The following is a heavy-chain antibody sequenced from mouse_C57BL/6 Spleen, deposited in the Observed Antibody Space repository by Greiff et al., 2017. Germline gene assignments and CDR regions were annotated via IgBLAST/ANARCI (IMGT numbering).Heavy chain of an antibody. CDR1: GYSITSGYY. Sequence: EVQLQESGPSLVKPSQSLSLTCSVTGYSITSGYYWNWIRQFPGNKLEWMGYISYDGSNNYNPSLKNRISITRDTSKNQFFLKLNSVTTEDTATYYCARYDYDWFAYWGQGTLVTVSA. CDR3: ARYDYDWFAY. V-gene: IGHV3-6*01. D-gene: IGHD2-4*01. J-gene: IGHJ3*01. CDR2: ISYDGSN.